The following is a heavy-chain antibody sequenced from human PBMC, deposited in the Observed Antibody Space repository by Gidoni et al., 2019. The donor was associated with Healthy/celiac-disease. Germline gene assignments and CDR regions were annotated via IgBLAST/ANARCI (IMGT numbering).Heavy chain of an antibody. D-gene: IGHD3-16*01. CDR1: AGSIRRGGYY. CDR3: ARVDQGGGTEDAHFDY. V-gene: IGHV4-31*03. J-gene: IGHJ4*02. CDR2: IYYSVST. Sequence: QVQLQESGPGLAKPSQTLSRPCTVSAGSIRRGGYYWSWLRPHPGKGLEWIGYIYYSVSTYYNPSLKSRVTISVDTSKNQFSLKLSSVTAADTAVYYCARVDQGGGTEDAHFDYWGQGTLVTVSS.